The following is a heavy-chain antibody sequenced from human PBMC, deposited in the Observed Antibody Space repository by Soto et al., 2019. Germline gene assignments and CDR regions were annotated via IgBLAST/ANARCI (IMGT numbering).Heavy chain of an antibody. D-gene: IGHD3-10*01. Sequence: QPGGSLRLSCAASGFTVSSNYMSWVRQAPGKGLEWVSVIYSGGSTYYADSVKGRFTISRDNSKNTLYLQMNSLRAEDTAVYYCARAYYGSGSYVYWFDPWGQGTLVTVSS. CDR3: ARAYYGSGSYVYWFDP. V-gene: IGHV3-53*01. J-gene: IGHJ5*02. CDR1: GFTVSSNY. CDR2: IYSGGST.